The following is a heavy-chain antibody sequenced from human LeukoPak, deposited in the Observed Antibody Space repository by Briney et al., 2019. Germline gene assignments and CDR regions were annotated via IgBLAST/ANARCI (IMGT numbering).Heavy chain of an antibody. D-gene: IGHD6-19*01. CDR2: IYYSGST. V-gene: IGHV4-59*08. Sequence: SETLSLTCIVSGGSISSYYWSWTRQPPGKGLEWIGYIYYSGSTNYNPSLKSRVTISVDTSKNQFSLKLSSVTAADTAVYYCARVRGIAVAGTFLYYYYYMDVWGKGTTVTISS. CDR1: GGSISSYY. CDR3: ARVRGIAVAGTFLYYYYYMDV. J-gene: IGHJ6*03.